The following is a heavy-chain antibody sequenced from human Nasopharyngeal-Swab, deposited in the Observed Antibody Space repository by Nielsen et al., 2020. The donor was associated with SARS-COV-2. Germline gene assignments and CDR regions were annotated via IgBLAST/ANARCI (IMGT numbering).Heavy chain of an antibody. Sequence: WILQPPGKGLEWIGEINHSGSTNYNPSLKSRVTISVDTSKNQFSLKLSSVTAADTAVYYCARGGYSGYHYYYYGMDVWGQGTTVTVSS. J-gene: IGHJ6*02. CDR3: ARGGYSGYHYYYYGMDV. CDR2: INHSGST. D-gene: IGHD5-12*01. V-gene: IGHV4-34*01.